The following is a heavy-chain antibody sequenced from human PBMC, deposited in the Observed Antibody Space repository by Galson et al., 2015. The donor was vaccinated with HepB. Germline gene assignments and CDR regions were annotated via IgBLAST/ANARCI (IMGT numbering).Heavy chain of an antibody. CDR2: IYYDGSSE. V-gene: IGHV3-33*01. D-gene: IGHD3-22*01. CDR1: GFTFSSYA. J-gene: IGHJ4*02. CDR3: ARDREIVVGNYYFDY. Sequence: SLRLSCAASGFTFSSYAMHWVRQAPGKGLQWVAIIYYDGSSEYYADSVKGRFTISRDNSKNTLYLQMNSLRAEDTAVYYCARDREIVVGNYYFDYWGQGTLVTVSS.